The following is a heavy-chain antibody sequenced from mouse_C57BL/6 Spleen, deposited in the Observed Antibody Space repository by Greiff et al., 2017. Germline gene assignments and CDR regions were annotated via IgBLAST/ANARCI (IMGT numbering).Heavy chain of an antibody. V-gene: IGHV14-2*01. CDR1: GFNIKDYY. CDR3: ARSPFDY. Sequence: VQLQQSGAELVKPGASVKLSCTASGFNIKDYYMHWVKQRTEQGLEWIGRIDPEDGETKYAPNFQGKATITADTSSNTAYLQLSSLTSEDTAVYYCARSPFDYWGQGTTLTVSS. CDR2: IDPEDGET. J-gene: IGHJ2*01.